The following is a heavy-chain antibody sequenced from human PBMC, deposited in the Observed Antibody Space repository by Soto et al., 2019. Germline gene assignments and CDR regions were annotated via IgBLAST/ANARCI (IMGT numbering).Heavy chain of an antibody. V-gene: IGHV3-73*01. CDR1: GFTFSGSA. D-gene: IGHD6-13*01. Sequence: PGWSLRLSCAASGFTFSGSAMHWVRQASGKGLEWVGRIRSKANSYATAYAASVKGRFTISRDDSKNTAYLQMNSLKTEDTAVYYCTRIAARGYYYGMDVWGQGTTVTVS. CDR2: IRSKANSYAT. J-gene: IGHJ6*02. CDR3: TRIAARGYYYGMDV.